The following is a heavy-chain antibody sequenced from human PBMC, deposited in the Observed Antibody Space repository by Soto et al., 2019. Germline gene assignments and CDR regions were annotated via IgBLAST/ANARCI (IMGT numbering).Heavy chain of an antibody. J-gene: IGHJ4*02. Sequence: SVKVSCKASGGTFSSYAISWVRQAPGQGLEWMGGIIPIFGTANYAQKFQGRVITTEDTSTDFAYMELTSLTSDDTAVYYCATLYDSSGFHRGYYFDSWGQGTLVTVS. CDR1: GGTFSSYA. CDR3: ATLYDSSGFHRGYYFDS. CDR2: IIPIFGTA. V-gene: IGHV1-69*06. D-gene: IGHD3-22*01.